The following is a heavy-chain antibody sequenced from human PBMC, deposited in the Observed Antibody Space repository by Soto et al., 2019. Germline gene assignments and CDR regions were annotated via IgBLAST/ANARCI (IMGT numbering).Heavy chain of an antibody. Sequence: QVQLVQSGAEVKKPGSSVKVSCKASGGTFSSYAISWVRQAPGQGLEWMGGIIPISDTTNYAQKFQCRVTITADESTSTAYMELSSLRSEDTAVYYCARSQGSSTSLEIYYYYCYGMDVWGQGTTVTVSS. CDR1: GGTFSSYA. D-gene: IGHD2-2*01. J-gene: IGHJ6*02. CDR3: ARSQGSSTSLEIYYYYCYGMDV. V-gene: IGHV1-69*01. CDR2: IIPISDTT.